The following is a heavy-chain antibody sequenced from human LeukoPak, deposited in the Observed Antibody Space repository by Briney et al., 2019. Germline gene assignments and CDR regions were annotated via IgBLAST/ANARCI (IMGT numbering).Heavy chain of an antibody. CDR3: ARVQPSGSYYKN. J-gene: IGHJ4*02. CDR1: GGTFSSYA. CDR2: IIPILGIA. D-gene: IGHD3-10*01. V-gene: IGHV1-69*04. Sequence: ASVKVSCKASGGTFSSYAISWVRQAPGQGLEWMGRIIPILGIANYAQKFQGRVTITADKSTCTAYMELSSLRSEDTAVYYCARVQPSGSYYKNWGQGTLVTVSS.